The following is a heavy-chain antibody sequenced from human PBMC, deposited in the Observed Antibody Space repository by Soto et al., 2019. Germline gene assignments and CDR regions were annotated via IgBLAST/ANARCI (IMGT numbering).Heavy chain of an antibody. CDR1: GFTFSSYW. D-gene: IGHD2-15*01. V-gene: IGHV3-74*01. CDR3: VRTSLVVAAATREDY. J-gene: IGHJ4*02. CDR2: RNSDGSST. Sequence: EVQLVESGGGLVQPGGSLRLSCAASGFTFSSYWMHWVRQAPGKGLVWVSRRNSDGSSTSYADSVKGRFTISRDNAKNTLYLQMNSLRSEDTAVYYCVRTSLVVAAATREDYWGQGTLVTVSS.